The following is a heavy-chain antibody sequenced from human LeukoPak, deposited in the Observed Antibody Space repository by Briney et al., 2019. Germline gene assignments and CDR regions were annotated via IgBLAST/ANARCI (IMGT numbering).Heavy chain of an antibody. CDR3: ARCHYGSGSYYSRGGYFDY. CDR2: IYYSGST. V-gene: IGHV4-30-4*08. Sequence: SQTLSLTCTVSGGSISSGDYYWSWIRQPPGKGLEWIGYIYYSGSTYYNPSLKSRVTISVDTSKNQFSLKLSSVPAADTAVYYCARCHYGSGSYYSRGGYFDYWGQGTLVTVSS. D-gene: IGHD3-10*01. J-gene: IGHJ4*02. CDR1: GGSISSGDYY.